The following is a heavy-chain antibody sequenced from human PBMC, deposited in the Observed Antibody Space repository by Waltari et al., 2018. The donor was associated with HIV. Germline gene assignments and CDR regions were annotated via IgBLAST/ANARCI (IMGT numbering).Heavy chain of an antibody. J-gene: IGHJ2*01. CDR3: VRQPLRHDL. Sequence: EVKLVESGGGAVQTGGSLRLSCEGSGFLFSSHVMDWVRQTPGKGLEWVAQISYDAREKFHGDSVRGRFVVSRDNARNSIFLQMNNLRDDDTGVYFCVRQPLRHDL. V-gene: IGHV3-7*01. CDR2: ISYDAREK. CDR1: GFLFSSHV.